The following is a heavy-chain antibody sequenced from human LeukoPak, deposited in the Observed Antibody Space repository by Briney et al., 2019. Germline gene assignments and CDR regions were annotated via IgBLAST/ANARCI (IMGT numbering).Heavy chain of an antibody. CDR1: GYTFTSYD. CDR2: MNPSSGNT. CDR3: ARVGIAAAGTDY. V-gene: IGHV1-8*03. Sequence: ASVKVSCKASGYTFTSYDINWVRQATGQGLEWMGWMNPSSGNTGYAQKFQGRVTITRNTSISTAYMELSSLRSEDTAVYYCARVGIAAAGTDYWGRGTLVTVSS. D-gene: IGHD6-13*01. J-gene: IGHJ4*02.